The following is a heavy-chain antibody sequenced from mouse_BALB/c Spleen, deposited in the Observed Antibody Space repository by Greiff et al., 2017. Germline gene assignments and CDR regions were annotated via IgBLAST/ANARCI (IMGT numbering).Heavy chain of an antibody. D-gene: IGHD1-1*01. CDR1: GYTFTSYT. V-gene: IGHV1-4*01. CDR3: ARRGTTVPDDY. CDR2: INPSSGYT. Sequence: VKLVESGAELARPGASVKMSCKASGYTFTSYTMHWVKQRPGQGLEWIGYINPSSGYTNYNQKFKDKATLTADKSSSTAYMQLSSLTSEDSAVYYCARRGTTVPDDYWGQGTTLTVSS. J-gene: IGHJ2*01.